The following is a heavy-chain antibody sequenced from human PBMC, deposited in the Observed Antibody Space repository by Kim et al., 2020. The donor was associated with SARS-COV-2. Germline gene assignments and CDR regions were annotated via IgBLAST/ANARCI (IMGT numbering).Heavy chain of an antibody. J-gene: IGHJ4*02. CDR3: ANGLSPDY. Sequence: GGSLRLSCAASGFAFSSYAMSWVRQAPGKGLEWVSGIINSGGSTYYADSVKGHFTISRANSKNTLYLQMNSLRAEDTDAYYCANGLSPDYWGTGTLVTDS. CDR2: IINSGGST. CDR1: GFAFSSYA. V-gene: IGHV3-23*01.